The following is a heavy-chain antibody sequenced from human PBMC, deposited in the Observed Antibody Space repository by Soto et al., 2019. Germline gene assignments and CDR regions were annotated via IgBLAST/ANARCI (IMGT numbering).Heavy chain of an antibody. CDR2: IRAYNGNT. J-gene: IGHJ4*02. D-gene: IGHD6-19*01. CDR3: VSHRNYIVVSGSFFDY. CDR1: GYTFTSYG. Sequence: ASEKVSCKASGYTFTSYGIRWVRQAPGQGPEWIGWIRAYNGNTNYAQKLQGRVTMTTDTSTSTAYMELRSLRSDDTAVYFCVSHRNYIVVSGSFFDYWSQGTLVTVSS. V-gene: IGHV1-18*04.